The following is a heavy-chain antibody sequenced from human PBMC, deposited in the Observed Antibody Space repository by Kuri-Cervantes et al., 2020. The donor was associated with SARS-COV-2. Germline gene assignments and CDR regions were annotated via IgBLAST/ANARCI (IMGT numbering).Heavy chain of an antibody. CDR1: GGSISSYY. J-gene: IGHJ3*02. Sequence: GSLRLSCTVSGGSISSYYWSWIRQPPGKGLEWIGYIYTSGSTNYNPSLKSRVTMSVDTSKNQFSLKLSSVTAADTAVYYCARTRMVNTAMAYSGAFDIWGQGTMVTVSS. D-gene: IGHD5-18*01. CDR2: IYTSGST. V-gene: IGHV4-4*08. CDR3: ARTRMVNTAMAYSGAFDI.